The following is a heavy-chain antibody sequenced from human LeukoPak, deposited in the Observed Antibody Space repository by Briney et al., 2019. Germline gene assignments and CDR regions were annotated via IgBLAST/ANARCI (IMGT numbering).Heavy chain of an antibody. D-gene: IGHD3-10*01. CDR1: GFTFSSYS. CDR2: ISSSSSYI. V-gene: IGHV3-21*01. Sequence: PGGSLRLSCAASGFTFSSYSMNWVRQAPGKGLEWFSSISSSSSYIYYADSVKGRFTISRDNAKNSLYLQMNSLRAEDTAVYYCARDRSTMVRGAHYFDYWGQGTLVTVSS. J-gene: IGHJ4*02. CDR3: ARDRSTMVRGAHYFDY.